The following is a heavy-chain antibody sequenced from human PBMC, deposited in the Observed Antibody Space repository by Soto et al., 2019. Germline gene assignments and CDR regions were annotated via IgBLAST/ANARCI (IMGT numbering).Heavy chain of an antibody. J-gene: IGHJ4*02. V-gene: IGHV4-34*01. CDR3: ARTQLGTAGDY. Sequence: SETLSLTCAVYGGSFSGYYWSWIRQPPGKGLEWIGEINHSGSTNYNPSLKSRVTISVDTSKNQFSLKLSSVTAADTAVYYCARTQLGTAGDYWGQGTLVTVSS. D-gene: IGHD1-1*01. CDR2: INHSGST. CDR1: GGSFSGYY.